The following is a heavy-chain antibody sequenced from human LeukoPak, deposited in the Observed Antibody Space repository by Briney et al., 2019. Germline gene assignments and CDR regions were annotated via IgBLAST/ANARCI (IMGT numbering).Heavy chain of an antibody. D-gene: IGHD4-11*01. V-gene: IGHV3-43*01. CDR3: AKDGKNNYDI. CDR1: GFTFDDYP. Sequence: PGGSLRLSCAASGFTFDDYPMHWVRQAPGKGLEWVSLISWDGGSTYYADSVKGRFTISRDNSKNSLYLQMNSLRSEDTALYYCAKDGKNNYDIWGQGTMVTVSS. J-gene: IGHJ3*02. CDR2: ISWDGGST.